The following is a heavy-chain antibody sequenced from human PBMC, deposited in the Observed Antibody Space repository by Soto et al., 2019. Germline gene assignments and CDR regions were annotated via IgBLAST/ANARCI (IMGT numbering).Heavy chain of an antibody. J-gene: IGHJ4*02. V-gene: IGHV3-23*01. CDR2: LSDSGISI. Sequence: EVQLLESGGGLVQPGGSLRLSCTASGFTFSSHAMTWVRQAPGKGLEWVSGLSDSGISIYYADSVKDRLTISRDNSKNTLYLQILTLRAEDTAVYYCAKLSSCWYAGFFDLWGQGTLVTVSS. CDR3: AKLSSCWYAGFFDL. D-gene: IGHD6-13*01. CDR1: GFTFSSHA.